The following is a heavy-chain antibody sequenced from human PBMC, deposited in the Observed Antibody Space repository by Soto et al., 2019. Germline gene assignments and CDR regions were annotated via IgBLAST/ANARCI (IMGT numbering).Heavy chain of an antibody. CDR1: GYTFTSYY. D-gene: IGHD1-1*01. V-gene: IGHV1-46*01. Sequence: ASVKVSCKASGYTFTSYYMHWVRQAPGQGLEWMGIINPSGGSTSYAQKFQGRVTMTRDTSTSTVYMELSSLRSEDTAVYYCATTGTTVDYFDYWGQGALVTVSS. CDR3: ATTGTTVDYFDY. CDR2: INPSGGST. J-gene: IGHJ4*02.